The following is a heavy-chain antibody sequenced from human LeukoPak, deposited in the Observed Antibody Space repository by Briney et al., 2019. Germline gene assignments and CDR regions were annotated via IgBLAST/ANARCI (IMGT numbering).Heavy chain of an antibody. CDR3: ASPRGDGYNYELDY. CDR2: ISYDGSNK. CDR1: GFTFSSYA. Sequence: GRSLRLSCAASGFTFSSYAMHWVRQAPGKGLEWVAVISYDGSNKYYADSVKGRFTISRDNSKNTLYLQMNSLRAEDTAVYYCASPRGDGYNYELDYWGQGTLVTVSS. D-gene: IGHD5-24*01. J-gene: IGHJ4*02. V-gene: IGHV3-30-3*01.